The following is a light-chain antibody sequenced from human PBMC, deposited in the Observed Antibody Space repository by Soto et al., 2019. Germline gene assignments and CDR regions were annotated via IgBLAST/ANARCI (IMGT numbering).Light chain of an antibody. V-gene: IGKV1-39*01. J-gene: IGKJ4*01. CDR2: AAS. Sequence: DIQMTQSPSSLSASVGDRVTITCRASQSISSYLNWYQQKPGTAPKLLIYAASSLQSGVPSRFSGRGSEIDFTLTISSLQPEDFATYYCPQSYSTPLTFGGGTQVEIK. CDR1: QSISSY. CDR3: PQSYSTPLT.